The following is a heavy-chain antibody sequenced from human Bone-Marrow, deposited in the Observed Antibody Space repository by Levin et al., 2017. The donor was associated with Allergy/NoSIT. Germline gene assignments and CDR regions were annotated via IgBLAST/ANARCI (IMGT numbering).Heavy chain of an antibody. D-gene: IGHD4-17*01. CDR2: IYYSGST. J-gene: IGHJ3*02. CDR3: ARLTTVTTTYDAFDI. CDR1: GDSISRYY. V-gene: IGHV4-59*08. Sequence: SQTLSLTCTVSGDSISRYYWSWIRQPPGKGLEYIGYIYYSGSTNYNPSLESRVTISIDTSRTRFSLRLSSVTAADTAVYYCARLTTVTTTYDAFDIWGQGTMLTVSS.